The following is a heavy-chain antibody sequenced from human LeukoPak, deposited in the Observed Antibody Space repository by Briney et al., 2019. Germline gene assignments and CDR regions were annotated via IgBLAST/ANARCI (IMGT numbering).Heavy chain of an antibody. CDR2: INHSGST. J-gene: IGHJ5*02. Sequence: SETLSLTCAVSGYSISSDYYWSWIRQPPGKGLEWIGEINHSGSTNYNPSLKSRVTISVDTSKNQFSLKLSSVTAADTAVYYCARGERRWLQLYMLWFDPWGQGTLVTVSS. CDR1: GYSISSDYY. CDR3: ARGERRWLQLYMLWFDP. D-gene: IGHD5-24*01. V-gene: IGHV4-34*01.